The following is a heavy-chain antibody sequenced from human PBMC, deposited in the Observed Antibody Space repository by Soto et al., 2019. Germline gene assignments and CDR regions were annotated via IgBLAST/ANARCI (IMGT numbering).Heavy chain of an antibody. CDR2: IYPGDSDT. CDR1: GYNFTREW. J-gene: IGHJ6*02. CDR3: SRRGVTGSLDF. V-gene: IGHV5-51*01. D-gene: IGHD2-8*02. Sequence: GESLKISRKGFGYNFTREWIGWVRQMPEKGLEWMGIIYPGDSDTRYSPSFEGQVSISADKSVSTAYLQWSSLNASDTAMYYCSRRGVTGSLDFWGQGTTVTVSS.